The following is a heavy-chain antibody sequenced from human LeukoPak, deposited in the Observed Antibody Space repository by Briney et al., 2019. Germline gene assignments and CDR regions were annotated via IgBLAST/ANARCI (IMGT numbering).Heavy chain of an antibody. CDR3: AYYGDWFDP. Sequence: PGGSLRLSCAASGFTFDDYAMHWVRQAPGKGLGWVSLISWDGGSTYYADSVKGRFTISRDNAKNSLYLQMNSLRAEDTAVYYCAYYGDWFDPWGQGTLVTVSS. D-gene: IGHD3-16*01. J-gene: IGHJ5*02. CDR2: ISWDGGST. V-gene: IGHV3-43D*04. CDR1: GFTFDDYA.